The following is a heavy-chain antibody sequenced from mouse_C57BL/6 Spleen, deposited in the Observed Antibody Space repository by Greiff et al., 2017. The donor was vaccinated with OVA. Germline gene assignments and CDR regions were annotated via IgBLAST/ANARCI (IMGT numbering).Heavy chain of an antibody. V-gene: IGHV1-61*01. CDR1: GYTFTSYW. CDR3: ARSTYYYGSSYNY. D-gene: IGHD1-1*01. Sequence: VKLQQPGAELVRPGSSVKLSCKASGYTFTSYWMDWVKQRPGQGLEWIGNIYPSDSETHYNQKFKDKATLTVDKSSSTAYMQLSSLTSEDSAVYYCARSTYYYGSSYNYWGQGTTLTVSS. J-gene: IGHJ2*01. CDR2: IYPSDSET.